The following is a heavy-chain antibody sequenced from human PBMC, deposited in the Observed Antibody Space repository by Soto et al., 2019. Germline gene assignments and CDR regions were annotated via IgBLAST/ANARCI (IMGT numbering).Heavy chain of an antibody. CDR3: KWGDRYHRSWFAP. Sequence: PSEPLSLTCGVYGGSFRNYYWIWVRQPPGKGLEWIGEVNHSGEATYNPSLQSRVTISLDTSNNHFSLKMTSLTAADTALYFCKWGDRYHRSWFAPRGQGSQVTVSS. CDR2: VNHSGEA. CDR1: GGSFRNYY. D-gene: IGHD1-26*01. J-gene: IGHJ5*02. V-gene: IGHV4-34*01.